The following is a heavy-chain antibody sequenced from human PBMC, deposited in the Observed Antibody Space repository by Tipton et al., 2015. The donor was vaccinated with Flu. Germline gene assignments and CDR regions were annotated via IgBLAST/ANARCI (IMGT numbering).Heavy chain of an antibody. CDR1: GYTFTSYN. CDR2: IYPAGGGI. J-gene: IGHJ3*01. V-gene: IGHV1-46*01. D-gene: IGHD1-1*01. Sequence: QVQLVQSGAEVKKPGASVKVSCKASGYTFTSYNMHWVRQAPGQGLEWMGIIYPAGGGISYAQKFQGRVIMTRDRSTGTVHMELSSLKSDDTAMYHCARDKGGGTYTFDVWGQGTMVTVSS. CDR3: ARDKGGGTYTFDV.